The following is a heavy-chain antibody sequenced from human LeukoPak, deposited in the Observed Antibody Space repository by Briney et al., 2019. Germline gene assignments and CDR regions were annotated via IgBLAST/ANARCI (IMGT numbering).Heavy chain of an antibody. J-gene: IGHJ6*03. Sequence: GGSLRLSCAASGFTFSSYEMNWVRQAPGKGLEWVSYISSSGSTIYYADSVKGRFTISRDNAKNSLYLQMNSLRAEDTAVYYCARESADYGDYYYYMDVWGKGTTVTISS. CDR1: GFTFSSYE. V-gene: IGHV3-48*03. CDR3: ARESADYGDYYYYMDV. CDR2: ISSSGSTI. D-gene: IGHD4-17*01.